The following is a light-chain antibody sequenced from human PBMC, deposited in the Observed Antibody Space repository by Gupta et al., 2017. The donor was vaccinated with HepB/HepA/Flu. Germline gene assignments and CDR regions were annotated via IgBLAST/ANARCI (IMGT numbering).Light chain of an antibody. J-gene: IGLJ2*01. CDR2: GDN. CDR1: SSNIGAGFD. V-gene: IGLV1-40*01. CDR3: QSYDNTQDNNPV. Sequence: QSVLTQPPSVSGAPGQRVTISCARSSSNIGAGFDVHWYQQLPGTAHSLLIAGDNKRPSGVPDRFSASTSATSDSLAITRLQAEEEADYDYQSYDNTQDNNPVFGGGTKLTVL.